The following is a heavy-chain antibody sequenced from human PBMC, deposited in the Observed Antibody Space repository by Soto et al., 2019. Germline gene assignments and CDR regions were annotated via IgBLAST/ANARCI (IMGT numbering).Heavy chain of an antibody. CDR2: LTADSDDT. CDR1: GFTFSTHT. J-gene: IGHJ4*02. D-gene: IGHD1-1*01. CDR3: AKGLDRASLDF. Sequence: EVQLLESGGTLVQPGGSLRLSCVASGFTFSTHTMNWVRQAPGKGLEWVSRLTADSDDTSYADSINGRFTISRDNSKNTLYLQMNSLRAEDTAIYYCAKGLDRASLDFWGQGALVTVSS. V-gene: IGHV3-23*01.